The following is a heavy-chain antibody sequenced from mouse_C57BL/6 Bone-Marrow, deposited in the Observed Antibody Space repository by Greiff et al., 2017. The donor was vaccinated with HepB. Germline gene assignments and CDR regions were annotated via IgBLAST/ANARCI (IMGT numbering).Heavy chain of an antibody. CDR1: GYTFTDYY. CDR2: INPNNGGT. D-gene: IGHD2-2*01. V-gene: IGHV1-26*01. Sequence: VQLQQSGPELVKPGASVKISCKASGYTFTDYYMNWVKQSHGKSLEWIGDINPNNGGTSYNQKFKGKATLTVDKSSSTAYMEPRSLTSEDSAVYYCARGDGYDGGSAYWGQGTLVTVSA. CDR3: ARGDGYDGGSAY. J-gene: IGHJ3*01.